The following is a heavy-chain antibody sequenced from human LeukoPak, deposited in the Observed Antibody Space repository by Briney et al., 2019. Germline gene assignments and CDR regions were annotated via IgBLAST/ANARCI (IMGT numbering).Heavy chain of an antibody. CDR1: GFTVSSNY. CDR2: IYSGGST. Sequence: GGSLRLSCAASGFTVSSNYMSWVRQAPGKGLEWVSVIYSGGSTYYADSVKGRFTISRDNSKNTLYLQMNSLRAEDTAVYYCARTDIVVVPAAHYYFDYWGQGTLVTVSS. CDR3: ARTDIVVVPAAHYYFDY. V-gene: IGHV3-53*01. J-gene: IGHJ4*02. D-gene: IGHD2-2*01.